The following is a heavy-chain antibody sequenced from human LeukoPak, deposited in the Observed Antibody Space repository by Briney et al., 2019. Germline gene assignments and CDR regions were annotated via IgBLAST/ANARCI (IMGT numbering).Heavy chain of an antibody. V-gene: IGHV3-23*01. CDR1: GFTFSSNA. J-gene: IGHJ4*02. Sequence: GGSLRLSCAASGFTFSSNAMSWVRQAPGKGLEWVSGISHSGSDTHYADSVKGRFTISRDTSKSTLFLQMNSLRADDTAVYYCAKDLRNGENYGFLDYWGQGTLVTVSS. D-gene: IGHD4/OR15-4a*01. CDR3: AKDLRNGENYGFLDY. CDR2: ISHSGSDT.